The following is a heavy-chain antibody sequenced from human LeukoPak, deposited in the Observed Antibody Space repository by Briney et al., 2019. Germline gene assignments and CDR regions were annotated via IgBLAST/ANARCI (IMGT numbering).Heavy chain of an antibody. CDR3: ATPYSYGPLYFDY. J-gene: IGHJ4*02. CDR1: GFTFSSYG. V-gene: IGHV3-30*03. Sequence: GRSLRLSCAASGFTFSSYGMHWVRQAPGKGLEWVAVISYDGSNKYYADSVKGRFTISRDNSKNTVYLQMNSLRAEDTAVYYCATPYSYGPLYFDYWGQGTLVTVSS. D-gene: IGHD5-18*01. CDR2: ISYDGSNK.